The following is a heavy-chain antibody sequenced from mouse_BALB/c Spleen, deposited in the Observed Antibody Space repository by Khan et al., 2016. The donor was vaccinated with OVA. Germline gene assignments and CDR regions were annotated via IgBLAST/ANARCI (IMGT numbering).Heavy chain of an antibody. CDR1: GYSFTSYW. J-gene: IGHJ3*01. CDR2: IYPGNSDT. D-gene: IGHD2-1*01. V-gene: IGHV1-5*01. CDR3: TDGNYVGWFAY. Sequence: VQLQQSGTVLARPGASVKMSCKASGYSFTSYWMHWVKQRPGQGLEWIGAIYPGNSDTSYNQKFKGKAKLTAVTSASTAYMELSSLTNEDSAVHYCTDGNYVGWFAYWGQGTLVTVSA.